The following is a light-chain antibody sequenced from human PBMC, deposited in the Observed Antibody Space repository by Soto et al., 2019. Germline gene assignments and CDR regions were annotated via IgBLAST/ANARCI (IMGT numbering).Light chain of an antibody. CDR3: QQGHSIPLT. V-gene: IGKV1-39*01. J-gene: IGKJ4*01. CDR1: QSISSY. CDR2: AAS. Sequence: DIQMTQSPSSLSASVGDRVTITCRASQSISSYLNWYQQKPGKAPKLLIYAASSLQSGVPSRFSGSGSGTDFTLTISSLQPEDFATYYCQQGHSIPLTFGAGTKMEIK.